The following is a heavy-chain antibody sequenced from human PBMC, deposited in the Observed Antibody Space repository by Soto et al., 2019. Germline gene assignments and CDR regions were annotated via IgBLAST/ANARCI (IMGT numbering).Heavy chain of an antibody. J-gene: IGHJ5*02. V-gene: IGHV4-39*01. D-gene: IGHD3-22*01. CDR2: IYHTGNA. CDR3: ARDYFDSSDYTTNWFDP. Sequence: PSETLSLICSVSGDSISNSRFYWAWIRQPPGEGLEWIGSIYHTGNAYYNPSLKSRVTIFVDTSKNQFSLKLTSVTAADTALYYCARDYFDSSDYTTNWFDPWGQGTLVTVSS. CDR1: GDSISNSRFY.